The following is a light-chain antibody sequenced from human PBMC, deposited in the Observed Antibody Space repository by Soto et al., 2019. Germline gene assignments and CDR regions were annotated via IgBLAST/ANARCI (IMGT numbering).Light chain of an antibody. CDR1: QAISPY. CDR2: AAS. Sequence: DIQMTQSPSSLSTSVGDRVTITCRASQAISPYLAWYQRKPGNVPKLLIYAASTLQSGVPSRFSGSGSGTDFTLTISSLQPEDVATYYCQRYDSAPYTFGQGTKREIK. CDR3: QRYDSAPYT. J-gene: IGKJ2*01. V-gene: IGKV1-27*01.